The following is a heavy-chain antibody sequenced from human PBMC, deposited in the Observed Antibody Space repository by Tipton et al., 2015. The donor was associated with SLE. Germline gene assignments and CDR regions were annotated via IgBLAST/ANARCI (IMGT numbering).Heavy chain of an antibody. CDR3: ARVPMPYSYADY. CDR2: IHYSGRT. V-gene: IGHV4-39*07. CDR1: GGSISSSSYL. Sequence: TLSLTCTVSGGSISSSSYLWGWIRQPPGKGLEWIGSIHYSGRTYYNPSLKSRVTISVDTSKNQFSLKLSSVTAADTAVYYCARVPMPYSYADYWGQGTMVTVSS. J-gene: IGHJ4*02. D-gene: IGHD5-24*01.